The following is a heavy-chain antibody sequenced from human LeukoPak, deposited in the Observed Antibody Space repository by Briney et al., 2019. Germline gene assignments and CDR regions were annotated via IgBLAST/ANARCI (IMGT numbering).Heavy chain of an antibody. D-gene: IGHD6-19*01. V-gene: IGHV3-74*01. CDR2: INSDGSNI. CDR1: GFTLSNYW. J-gene: IGHJ5*02. Sequence: GGSLRLSCAASGFTLSNYWMNWVRQVPGKGLVWVSHINSDGSNIRYADSVKGRFTISRDNAKNSLYLQMNTLRAEDTAVYYCAKVGQQWLIPEESWGQGTLVTVSS. CDR3: AKVGQQWLIPEES.